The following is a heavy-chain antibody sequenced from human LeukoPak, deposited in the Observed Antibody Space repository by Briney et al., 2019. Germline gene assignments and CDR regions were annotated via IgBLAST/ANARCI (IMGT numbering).Heavy chain of an antibody. CDR1: GDSISRGGYY. Sequence: PSETLSLTCTVSGDSISRGGYYWSWVRQAPGKGLEWVSAISGSGGSTYYADSVKGRFTISRDNSKNTLYLQMNSLRAEDTAVYYCSGSSRASLEWLSSYYYYGMDVWGQGTTVTVSS. CDR2: ISGSGGST. J-gene: IGHJ6*02. CDR3: SGSSRASLEWLSSYYYYGMDV. V-gene: IGHV3-23*01. D-gene: IGHD3-3*01.